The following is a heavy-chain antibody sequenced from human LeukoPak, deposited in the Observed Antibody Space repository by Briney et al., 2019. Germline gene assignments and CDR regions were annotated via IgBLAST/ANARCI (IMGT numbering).Heavy chain of an antibody. CDR1: GFTFSSYS. CDR2: ISSSSSYI. D-gene: IGHD5-18*01. V-gene: IGHV3-21*01. Sequence: GGSLRLSCAASGFTFSSYSMNWVRQAPGKGLEWVSSISSSSSYIYYADSVKGRFTISRDNAKNSLYLQMNSLRAEDTAVYYCARDRAGYSYAEPDYWGQGTLVTVSS. CDR3: ARDRAGYSYAEPDY. J-gene: IGHJ4*02.